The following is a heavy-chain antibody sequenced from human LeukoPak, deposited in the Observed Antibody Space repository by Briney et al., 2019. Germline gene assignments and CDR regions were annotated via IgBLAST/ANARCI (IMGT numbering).Heavy chain of an antibody. Sequence: PGRSLRLSCAASGFTFSSYAMHWVRQAPGKGLEWVAVISYDGSNKYYADSVKGRFTISRDNSKNTLYLQMNSLRAEDTAVYYCARDPGDPSIAVAGTGGLDYWGQGTLVTVSS. CDR1: GFTFSSYA. D-gene: IGHD6-19*01. J-gene: IGHJ4*02. CDR3: ARDPGDPSIAVAGTGGLDY. V-gene: IGHV3-30-3*01. CDR2: ISYDGSNK.